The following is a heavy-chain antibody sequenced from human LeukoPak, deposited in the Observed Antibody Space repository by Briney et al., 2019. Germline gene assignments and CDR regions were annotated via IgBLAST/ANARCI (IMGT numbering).Heavy chain of an antibody. V-gene: IGHV3-23*01. D-gene: IGHD2-2*01. J-gene: IGHJ4*02. CDR1: GFTVSSNF. CDR2: ISGSGGST. Sequence: PGGSLRLSCAASGFTVSSNFLSWVRQPPGKGLEWVSAISGSGGSTYYADSVKGRFTISRDNSKNTLYLQMNSLRAEDTAVYYCAKEIVVVPAATSAIDYWGQGTLVTVSS. CDR3: AKEIVVVPAATSAIDY.